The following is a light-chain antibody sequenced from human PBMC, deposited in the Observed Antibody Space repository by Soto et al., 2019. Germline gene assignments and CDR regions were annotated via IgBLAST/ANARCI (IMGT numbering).Light chain of an antibody. CDR2: AAS. V-gene: IGKV1-9*01. CDR3: QQLNSYPPF. Sequence: IHFTHTPTSLSASVGDRVTITFPASQGISSYLAWYQQKPGKAPKLLIYAASTLQSGVPSRFSGSGSGTDFTLTISSLQPEDFATYYCQQLNSYPPFFGGGTKVDIK. CDR1: QGISSY. J-gene: IGKJ4*01.